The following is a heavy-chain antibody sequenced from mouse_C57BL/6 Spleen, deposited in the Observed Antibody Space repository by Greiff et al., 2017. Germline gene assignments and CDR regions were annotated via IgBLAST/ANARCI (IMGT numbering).Heavy chain of an antibody. J-gene: IGHJ4*01. CDR3: ARIYYYGSSYVRYAMDY. V-gene: IGHV1-18*01. D-gene: IGHD1-1*01. CDR2: INPNNGGT. CDR1: GYTFTDYN. Sequence: VQLQQSGPELVKPGASVKIPCKASGYTFTDYNMDWVKQSHGKSLEWIGDINPNNGGTIYNQKFKGKATLTVDKSSSTAYMELRSLTSEDTAVYYCARIYYYGSSYVRYAMDYWGQGTSVTVSS.